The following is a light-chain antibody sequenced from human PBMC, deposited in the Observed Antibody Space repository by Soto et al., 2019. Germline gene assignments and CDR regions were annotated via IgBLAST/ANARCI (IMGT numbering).Light chain of an antibody. J-gene: IGKJ1*01. CDR2: GTS. CDR3: QQYNKWPLT. CDR1: QSVSSN. V-gene: IGKV3-15*01. Sequence: EIVMTQSPAALSVSPGERATLSGRASQSVSSNLAWYQQRPGQAPRLLIYGTSTRATGIPARFSGSGSGTEFTLTISSLQSEDFAVYHCQQYNKWPLTFGHGTKVEIK.